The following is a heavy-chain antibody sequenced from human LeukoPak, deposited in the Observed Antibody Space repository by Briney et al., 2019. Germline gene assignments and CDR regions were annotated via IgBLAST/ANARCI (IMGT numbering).Heavy chain of an antibody. D-gene: IGHD5-18*01. CDR3: MTAAGYNFGQY. J-gene: IGHJ4*02. V-gene: IGHV3-53*01. CDR1: GLTVNNNY. CDR2: LYIGGNT. Sequence: GGSLRLSCAASGLTVNNNYMNWVRQAPGKGLEWVSALYIGGNTYYADSVRGRFTISRDNSKNTLHLQMNSLRAEDTAIYYCMTAAGYNFGQYWGQGTLVTVSS.